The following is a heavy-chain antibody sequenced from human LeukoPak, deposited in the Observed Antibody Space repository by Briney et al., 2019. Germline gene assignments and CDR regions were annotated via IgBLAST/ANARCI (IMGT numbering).Heavy chain of an antibody. Sequence: GGSLRLSCVVSGFTFSSYWMSWVRQAPGKGLEGVADIKEDGSVKSYVDSVKGRFTISRDNAKNSLYLQMNSLTAEDTAVYYCARVGNWNDRGDYWGQGTLVTVSS. CDR3: ARVGNWNDRGDY. CDR2: IKEDGSVK. J-gene: IGHJ4*02. CDR1: GFTFSSYW. V-gene: IGHV3-7*01. D-gene: IGHD1-1*01.